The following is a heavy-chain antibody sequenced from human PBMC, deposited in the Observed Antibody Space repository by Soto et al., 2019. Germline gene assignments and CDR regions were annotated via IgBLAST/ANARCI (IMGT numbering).Heavy chain of an antibody. CDR1: GFTFDDYA. J-gene: IGHJ6*03. V-gene: IGHV3-9*01. CDR3: AKSAAGRSYYYSYMDV. Sequence: GGSLRLSCAASGFTFDDYAMHWVRQAPGKGLEWVSGISWNSGSIGYADSVKGRFTISRDNAKNSLYLQMNSLRAEDTALYYCAKSAAGRSYYYSYMDVWGKGTTVTVSS. CDR2: ISWNSGSI. D-gene: IGHD6-25*01.